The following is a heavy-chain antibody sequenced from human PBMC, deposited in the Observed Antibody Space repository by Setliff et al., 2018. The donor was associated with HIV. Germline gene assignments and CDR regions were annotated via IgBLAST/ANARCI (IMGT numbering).Heavy chain of an antibody. D-gene: IGHD3-3*01. V-gene: IGHV4-38-2*01. CDR2: IYHSGNT. CDR3: ARGGLRQWNGF. Sequence: PSETLSLTCAVSGYSINSGYYWGWIRQPPGKGLEWIGNIYHSGNTYYNPSPKSRVTISVDTSKNQFSLRLTSVTAADTGVYYCARGGLRQWNGFWGQGTLVTVSS. CDR1: GYSINSGYY. J-gene: IGHJ4*02.